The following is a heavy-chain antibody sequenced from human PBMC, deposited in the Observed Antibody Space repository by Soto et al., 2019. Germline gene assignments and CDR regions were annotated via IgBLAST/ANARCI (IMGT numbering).Heavy chain of an antibody. J-gene: IGHJ5*02. CDR3: ARHLRQLVGWFDP. CDR2: IYYSGST. Sequence: QLQLQESGPGLVKPSETLSLTCTVSGGSISSSSYYWGWIRQPPGKGLEWIGSIYYSGSTYYNPSLESRVTISVDTSKNQFSLKLSSVTAADTAVYYCARHLRQLVGWFDPWGQGTLVTVSS. V-gene: IGHV4-39*01. CDR1: GGSISSSSYY. D-gene: IGHD6-6*01.